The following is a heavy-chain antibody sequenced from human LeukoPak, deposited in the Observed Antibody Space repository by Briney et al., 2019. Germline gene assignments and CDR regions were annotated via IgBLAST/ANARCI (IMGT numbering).Heavy chain of an antibody. CDR2: IIPIFGTA. V-gene: IGHV1-69*06. D-gene: IGHD3-10*01. Sequence: SVKVSCKASGGTFSSYAISWVRQAPGQGLEWMGGIIPIFGTANYAQKFQGRVTITADKSTSTAYMELSSLRSEDTAVYYCARSYGSGSYYFDYWGQGTLVTVSS. CDR1: GGTFSSYA. J-gene: IGHJ4*02. CDR3: ARSYGSGSYYFDY.